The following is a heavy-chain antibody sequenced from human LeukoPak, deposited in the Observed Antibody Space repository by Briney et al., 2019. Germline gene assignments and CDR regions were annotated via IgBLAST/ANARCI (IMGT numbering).Heavy chain of an antibody. Sequence: GGSLRLSCAASGFTFSSYAMSWVRQAPGKGLEWVSAISGSGGSTYYADSVKGRFTISRDNSKNTLYLQMNSLRAEDTAVYYCARGSAALLGADYWGQGTLVTVSS. D-gene: IGHD3-16*01. CDR3: ARGSAALLGADY. CDR1: GFTFSSYA. V-gene: IGHV3-23*01. CDR2: ISGSGGST. J-gene: IGHJ4*02.